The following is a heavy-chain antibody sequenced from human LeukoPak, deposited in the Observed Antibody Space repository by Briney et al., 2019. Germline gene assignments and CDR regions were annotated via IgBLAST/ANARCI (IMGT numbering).Heavy chain of an antibody. CDR3: ARDHTMVRGVIPWGMDV. J-gene: IGHJ6*02. Sequence: ASVKVSCKASGYTFTSYGISWVRQVPGQGLEWMGRISAYNGNTNYAQKLQGRVTMTTDTSTSTAYMELRSLRSDDTAVYYCARDHTMVRGVIPWGMDVWGQGTTVTVSS. CDR1: GYTFTSYG. V-gene: IGHV1-18*01. D-gene: IGHD3-10*01. CDR2: ISAYNGNT.